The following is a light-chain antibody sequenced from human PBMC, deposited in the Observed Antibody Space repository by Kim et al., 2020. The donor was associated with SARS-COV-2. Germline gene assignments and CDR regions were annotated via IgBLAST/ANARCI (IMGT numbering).Light chain of an antibody. V-gene: IGLV2-14*04. CDR2: DVS. CDR3: SSYTSSSTLRV. Sequence: HSISSSCTGTSSAVGGYHYVSWYQQHPGNAPKLMIYDVSRRPSGVSNRFSGSKSGNTASLTISGLQAEDEADYYCSSYTSSSTLRVFGGGTQLTVL. J-gene: IGLJ3*02. CDR1: SSAVGGYHY.